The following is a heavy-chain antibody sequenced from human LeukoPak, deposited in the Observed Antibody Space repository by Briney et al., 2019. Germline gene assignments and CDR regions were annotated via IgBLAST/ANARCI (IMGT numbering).Heavy chain of an antibody. J-gene: IGHJ1*01. CDR3: ARDPVYCSSTSCREYFQH. Sequence: SVKVSCKASGGAFSSYTISWVRQAPGQGLECMGRIIPILGIANYAQKFQGRVTITADKSTSTAYMELSSLRSEDTAVYYCARDPVYCSSTSCREYFQHWGQGTLVTVSS. D-gene: IGHD2-2*01. V-gene: IGHV1-69*04. CDR2: IIPILGIA. CDR1: GGAFSSYT.